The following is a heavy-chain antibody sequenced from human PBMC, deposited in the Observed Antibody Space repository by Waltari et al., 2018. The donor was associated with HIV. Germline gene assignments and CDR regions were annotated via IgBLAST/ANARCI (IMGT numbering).Heavy chain of an antibody. CDR2: INTNTGST. D-gene: IGHD3-16*01. Sequence: QVQLFQSESELKKPGASVKVSCKASGYTFTSNSINWVRQAPGQGLEWMGWINTNTGSTMYAQGFTGRFVFSLDTSVSTAFLQISALKADDTAVYFCARDGGRSRAFDSWGQGTLVTVSS. CDR3: ARDGGRSRAFDS. CDR1: GYTFTSNS. J-gene: IGHJ4*02. V-gene: IGHV7-4-1*02.